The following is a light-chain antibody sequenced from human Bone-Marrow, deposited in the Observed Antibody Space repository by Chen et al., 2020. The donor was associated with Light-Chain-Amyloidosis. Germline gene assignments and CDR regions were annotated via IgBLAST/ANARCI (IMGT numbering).Light chain of an antibody. Sequence: QSALTQPASVSGSPGQSIPLSCSGTSSDVGGDNHVSCYQQHPDKAPKLMIYEVTKRPSWVPDRFAGSKSDNTASLTISGLQTEDEADYFCSSYTSTNTLVFGSGTRVTVL. CDR2: EVT. J-gene: IGLJ1*01. CDR3: SSYTSTNTLV. CDR1: SSDVGGDNH. V-gene: IGLV2-14*01.